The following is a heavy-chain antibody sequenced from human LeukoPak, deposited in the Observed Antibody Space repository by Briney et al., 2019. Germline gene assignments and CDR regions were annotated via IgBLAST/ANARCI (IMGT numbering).Heavy chain of an antibody. J-gene: IGHJ3*02. V-gene: IGHV1-18*01. CDR2: ISAYNGNT. CDR1: GYTFTSYG. Sequence: GASVKVSCKASGYTFTSYGISWVRQAPGQGLGWMGWISAYNGNTNYAQKLQGRVTMTTDTSTSTAYMELRSLRSDDTAVYYSARESAARPAFDIWGQGTMVTVSS. CDR3: ARESAARPAFDI. D-gene: IGHD6-6*01.